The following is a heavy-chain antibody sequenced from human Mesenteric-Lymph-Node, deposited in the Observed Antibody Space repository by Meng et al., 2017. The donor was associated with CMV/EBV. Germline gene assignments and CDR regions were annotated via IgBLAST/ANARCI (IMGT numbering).Heavy chain of an antibody. J-gene: IGHJ2*01. Sequence: GESLKISCAASGFLVSSNYMTWVRQTPGKGLEWVSVIYSGGRTDYADSVKGRFTISRDKSKNKLFLQMNSLRYEDTAVYYCARAAIAAAGDNVELYFDLWGRGTLVTVSS. CDR2: IYSGGRT. CDR1: GFLVSSNY. V-gene: IGHV3-53*01. D-gene: IGHD6-13*01. CDR3: ARAAIAAAGDNVELYFDL.